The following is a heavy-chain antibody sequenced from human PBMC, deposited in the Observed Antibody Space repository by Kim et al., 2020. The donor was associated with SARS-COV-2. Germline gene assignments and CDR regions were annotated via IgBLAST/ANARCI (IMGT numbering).Heavy chain of an antibody. D-gene: IGHD3-22*01. V-gene: IGHV3-23*01. J-gene: IGHJ4*01. CDR1: GFTFSRYG. CDR3: ARPGLTADSSSNYLYFDC. CDR2: ISGSDGST. Sequence: GGSLRLSCAASGFTFSRYGMVWVRQAPGKGLEWVSGISGSDGSTYYADSVKGRSTISRDNSRDTLSLQIDSLRVEDTAVYYCARPGLTADSSSNYLYFDCWGHGTLVTVSS.